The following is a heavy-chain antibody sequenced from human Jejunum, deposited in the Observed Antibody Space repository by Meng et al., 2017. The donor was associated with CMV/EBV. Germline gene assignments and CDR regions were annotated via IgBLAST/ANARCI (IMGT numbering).Heavy chain of an antibody. D-gene: IGHD3-10*01. CDR1: GDPISSGDYS. CDR3: ARGGIFRGIDY. V-gene: IGHV4-30-4*08. Sequence: QVRRQWPAPRLLKPSRTLSLTCTVSGDPISSGDYSWNWIRQSPGKGLEWIGYIYYNGNAYYNPSLQSRVSISVDTSKNEFSLNLNSVTAADTALYFCARGGIFRGIDYWGQGTLVTVSS. CDR2: IYYNGNA. J-gene: IGHJ4*02.